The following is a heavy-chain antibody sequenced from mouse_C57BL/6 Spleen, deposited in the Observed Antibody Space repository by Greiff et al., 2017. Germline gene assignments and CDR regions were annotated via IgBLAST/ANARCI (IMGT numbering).Heavy chain of an antibody. CDR1: GFNIKDDY. CDR3: TTSGTTVVDGVAY. V-gene: IGHV14-4*01. Sequence: VQLQQSGAELVRPGASVKLSCTASGFNIKDDYMHWVKQRPEQGLEWIGWIDPENGDTEYASKFQGKATITADTSSTTSYLQLISLTSAATAVYYSTTSGTTVVDGVAYWGQGTLVTVSA. J-gene: IGHJ3*01. D-gene: IGHD1-1*01. CDR2: IDPENGDT.